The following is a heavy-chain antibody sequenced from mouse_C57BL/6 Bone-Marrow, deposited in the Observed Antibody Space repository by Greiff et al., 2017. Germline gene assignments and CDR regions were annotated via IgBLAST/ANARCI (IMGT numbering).Heavy chain of an antibody. CDR1: EYEFPSHD. V-gene: IGHV5-2*01. CDR3: ANWDYYAMDY. Sequence: EVQVVESGGGLVQPGESLKLSCESNEYEFPSHDMSWVRKTPEKRLELVAAINSDGGSTYYPDTMESRFIISRDNTKKNLYLQMSSLRSDNTALYYCANWDYYAMDYWGQGTSVTVSS. J-gene: IGHJ4*01. CDR2: INSDGGST. D-gene: IGHD4-1*01.